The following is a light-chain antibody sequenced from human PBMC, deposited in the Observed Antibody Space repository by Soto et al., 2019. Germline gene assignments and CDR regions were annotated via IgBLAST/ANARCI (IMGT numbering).Light chain of an antibody. CDR1: SSDVGGYNY. Sequence: QSALTQPASVSGSPGQSITISCTGTSSDVGGYNYVSWYQQHPGKAPKLMIYDVTNRPSGVSNRFSGSKSGNTASLTISGLQAEDEADYYCSSYRSGSTPVVFVGGTKVNRP. J-gene: IGLJ2*01. CDR3: SSYRSGSTPVV. V-gene: IGLV2-14*01. CDR2: DVT.